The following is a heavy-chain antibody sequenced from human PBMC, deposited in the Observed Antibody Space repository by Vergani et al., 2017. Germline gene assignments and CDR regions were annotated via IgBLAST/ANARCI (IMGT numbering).Heavy chain of an antibody. CDR2: ISGSGGST. CDR1: GFTFSSYA. CDR3: AKDLVDLSGVTSPGDALLVGMDV. J-gene: IGHJ6*02. V-gene: IGHV3-23*01. Sequence: EVQLLESGGGLVQPGGSLRLSCAASGFTFSSYAMSWVRQAPGKGLEWVSAISGSGGSTYYADSVKGRFTISRDNSKNTLYLQMNSLRAEDTAVYYCAKDLVDLSGVTSPGDALLVGMDVWGQGTTVTVSS. D-gene: IGHD4-17*01.